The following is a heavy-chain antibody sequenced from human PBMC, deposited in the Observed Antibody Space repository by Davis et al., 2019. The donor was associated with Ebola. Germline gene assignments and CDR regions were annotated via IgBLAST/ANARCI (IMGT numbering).Heavy chain of an antibody. J-gene: IGHJ5*02. CDR3: ARDLGGYSYGSDP. V-gene: IGHV1-69*06. D-gene: IGHD5-18*01. CDR1: GGTFSSYV. CDR2: IIPIFGTA. Sequence: AASVKVSCKASGGTFSSYVISWVRQAPGQGLEWMGGIIPIFGTANYAQKFQGRVTITADKSTSTAYMELSSLRSEDTAVYYCARDLGGYSYGSDPWGQGTLVTVSS.